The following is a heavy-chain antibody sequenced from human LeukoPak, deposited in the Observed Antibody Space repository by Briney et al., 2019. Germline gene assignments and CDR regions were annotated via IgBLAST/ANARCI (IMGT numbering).Heavy chain of an antibody. D-gene: IGHD3-22*01. J-gene: IGHJ4*02. CDR3: ARNADDSSSYPYFDY. Sequence: KPSETLSLTCTASGGSISNYYWSWIRQPPGKELEWIGYIYHSGSTNYNPSLKSRVTISVDTSKNQFSLKLSSVTAADTAVYYCARNADDSSSYPYFDYWGQGTLVTVSS. V-gene: IGHV4-59*01. CDR2: IYHSGST. CDR1: GGSISNYY.